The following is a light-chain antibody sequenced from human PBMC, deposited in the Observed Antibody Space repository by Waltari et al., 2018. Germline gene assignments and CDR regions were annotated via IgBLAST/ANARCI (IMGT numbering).Light chain of an antibody. CDR3: MQRRGLPLT. J-gene: IGKJ4*01. Sequence: DIVMTQTPLSLSVTPGQPASISCKSSQSLLYSDGKTYLYWYLQKPGQTPQLLIYEASSRFSGVPDRFSGSGSGTDFTLNISRVEAEDVGVYYCMQRRGLPLTFGEGTKVEIK. CDR1: QSLLYSDGKTY. CDR2: EAS. V-gene: IGKV2-29*02.